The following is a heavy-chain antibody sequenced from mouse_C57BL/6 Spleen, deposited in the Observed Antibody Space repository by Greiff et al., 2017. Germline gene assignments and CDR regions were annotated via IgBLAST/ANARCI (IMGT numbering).Heavy chain of an antibody. V-gene: IGHV1-55*01. CDR1: GYTFTSYW. D-gene: IGHD1-1*01. Sequence: QVQLKQPGAELVKPGASVKMSCKASGYTFTSYWITWVKQRPGQGLEWIGDIYPGSGSTNYNEKFKSKATLTVDTSSSTAYMQLSSLTSEDSAVYYCAGQFITTVVAKDAMDYWGQGTSVTVSS. CDR3: AGQFITTVVAKDAMDY. CDR2: IYPGSGST. J-gene: IGHJ4*01.